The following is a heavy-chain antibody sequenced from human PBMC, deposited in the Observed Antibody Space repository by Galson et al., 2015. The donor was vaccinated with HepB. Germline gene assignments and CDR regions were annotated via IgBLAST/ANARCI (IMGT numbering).Heavy chain of an antibody. Sequence: SLRLSCAASGFTFRGSSMSWVRQAPGKGLTWVSTINTSGGRTYYADSVKGRFTISRDNSKNTLYLQMRSLRAEDTAVYYCAKVLAFKSRPAPFNYWGQGALVTVSS. CDR1: GFTFRGSS. CDR2: INTSGGRT. J-gene: IGHJ4*02. D-gene: IGHD3-3*02. CDR3: AKVLAFKSRPAPFNY. V-gene: IGHV3-23*01.